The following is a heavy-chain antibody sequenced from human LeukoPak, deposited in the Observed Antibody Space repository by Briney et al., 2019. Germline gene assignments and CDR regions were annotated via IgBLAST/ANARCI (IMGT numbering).Heavy chain of an antibody. CDR3: ATRCYASGY. CDR1: GFTFSSYG. Sequence: PGRSLRLSCAASGFTFSSYGMHWVRQAPGKGLEWVSYISSSGSTIYYADSVKGRFTISRDNAKNSLYLQMNSLRAEDTAVYYCATRCYASGYWGQGTLVTVSS. CDR2: ISSSGSTI. D-gene: IGHD4/OR15-4a*01. V-gene: IGHV3-48*04. J-gene: IGHJ4*02.